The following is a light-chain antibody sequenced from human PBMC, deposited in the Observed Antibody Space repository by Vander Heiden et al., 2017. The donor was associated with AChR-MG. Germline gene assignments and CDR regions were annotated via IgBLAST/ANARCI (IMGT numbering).Light chain of an antibody. CDR2: SNN. CDR3: AAWDDSLNGWV. J-gene: IGLJ3*02. Sequence: HSVLTQPPSASGPPGQRVTISCSGSRSNIGSNTVHWYQQIPGTAPKLLIYSNNQRPSGVPDRFSGSKSGTSASRAISGLQSEDEADYYCAAWDDSLNGWVFGGGTKLTVL. V-gene: IGLV1-44*01. CDR1: RSNIGSNT.